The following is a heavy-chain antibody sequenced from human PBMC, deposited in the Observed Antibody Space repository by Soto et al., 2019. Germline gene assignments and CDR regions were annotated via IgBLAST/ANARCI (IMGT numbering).Heavy chain of an antibody. CDR3: ARVRVSTRTFDY. CDR1: GYNFAGYW. D-gene: IGHD1-1*01. Sequence: GESLKVSCKGSGYNFAGYWIAWVRQMPGKGLELMGIIYPSDSDTRYRPSFQGQVTISADKSISSAYLQWSSLRASDTAMYYCARVRVSTRTFDYWGQGTPVTGSS. V-gene: IGHV5-51*01. J-gene: IGHJ4*02. CDR2: IYPSDSDT.